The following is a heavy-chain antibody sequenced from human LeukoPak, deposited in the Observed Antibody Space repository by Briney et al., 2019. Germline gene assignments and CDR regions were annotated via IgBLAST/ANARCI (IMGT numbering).Heavy chain of an antibody. V-gene: IGHV3-23*01. CDR1: GFTFNSDA. CDR3: AKGSRGSYHY. J-gene: IGHJ4*02. D-gene: IGHD1-26*01. Sequence: GGSLRLSCAASGFTFNSDAMTWVRQAPEKGLEWVSSITDSGVDTYYADSVKGRFTISRDNSKNTRFLQMNSLRAEDTAVYYCAKGSRGSYHYWGQGTLVTVSS. CDR2: ITDSGVDT.